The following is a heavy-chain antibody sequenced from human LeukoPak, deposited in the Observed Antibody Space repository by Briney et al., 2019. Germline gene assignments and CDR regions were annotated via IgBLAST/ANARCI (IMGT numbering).Heavy chain of an antibody. D-gene: IGHD3-16*01. CDR1: GFTFSDYY. J-gene: IGHJ3*02. V-gene: IGHV3-11*06. CDR2: ISSSSSYT. Sequence: GGSLRLSCAASGFTFSDYYMSWIRQAPGKGLEWVSYISSSSSYTNYADSVKGGFTISRDNAKNSLYLQMNSLRAEDTAVYYCAGFRVRWGAFDIWGQGTMVTVSS. CDR3: AGFRVRWGAFDI.